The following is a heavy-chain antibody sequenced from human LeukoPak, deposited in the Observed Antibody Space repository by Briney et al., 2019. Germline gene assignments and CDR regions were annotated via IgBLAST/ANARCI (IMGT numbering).Heavy chain of an antibody. D-gene: IGHD3-16*01. CDR2: IKQDGSEK. CDR3: ARDGGFINAGFHFDY. J-gene: IGHJ4*02. V-gene: IGHV3-7*01. CDR1: GFTFSSYW. Sequence: TGGSLRLSCAASGFTFSSYWMSWVRQAPGKGLEWVANIKQDGSEKYYVDSVKGRFTISRDNAKNSLYLQMNSLRAEDTAVYYCARDGGFINAGFHFDYWGQGTLVPVSS.